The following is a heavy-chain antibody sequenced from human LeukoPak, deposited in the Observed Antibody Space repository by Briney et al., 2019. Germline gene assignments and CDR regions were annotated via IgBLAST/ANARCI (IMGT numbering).Heavy chain of an antibody. J-gene: IGHJ4*02. CDR3: AKAKTRGPGDY. CDR1: GFTFDDYA. V-gene: IGHV3-43*02. CDR2: ISEDGGDT. Sequence: PGGSLRLSCAASGFTFDDYAMHWVRQTPGKGLECVSLISEDGGDTWYADSVKGRFTISRDNSKNSLYLQMNSLRAEDTAFYYCAKAKTRGPGDYWGQGTLVTVSS. D-gene: IGHD1-14*01.